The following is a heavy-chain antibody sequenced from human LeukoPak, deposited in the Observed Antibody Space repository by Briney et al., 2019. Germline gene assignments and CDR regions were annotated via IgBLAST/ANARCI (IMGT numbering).Heavy chain of an antibody. CDR1: GGSISSYY. CDR3: ARDSGYGDPFDY. J-gene: IGHJ4*02. D-gene: IGHD5-18*01. Sequence: SETLSLTCTVSGGSISSYYWSWIRQPPGKGLEWIGYIYYSGSTNYNPSLKSRVTISVDTSKNQFSLKLSSVTAADTAVYYCARDSGYGDPFDYWGQGTLVTDSS. V-gene: IGHV4-59*01. CDR2: IYYSGST.